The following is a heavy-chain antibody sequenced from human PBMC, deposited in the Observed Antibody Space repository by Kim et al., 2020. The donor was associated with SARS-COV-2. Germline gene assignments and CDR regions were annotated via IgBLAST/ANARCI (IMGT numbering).Heavy chain of an antibody. D-gene: IGHD2-2*01. CDR3: AREGRHCSGTACYVFDY. Sequence: GGSLRLSCAASGFIFHTYAMHWARQTPGKGLEYVSAISSNGFDTYYADSVRGRFTISRDNSKNTLFLQMGSRRPEDMGVYYCAREGRHCSGTACYVFDYWGQGTLVTVSS. J-gene: IGHJ4*02. CDR2: ISSNGFDT. CDR1: GFIFHTYA. V-gene: IGHV3-64*02.